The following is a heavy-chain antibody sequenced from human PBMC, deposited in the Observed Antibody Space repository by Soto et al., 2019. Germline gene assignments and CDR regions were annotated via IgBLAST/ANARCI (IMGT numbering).Heavy chain of an antibody. V-gene: IGHV4-31*03. CDR2: IYYSGST. CDR1: GGSISSGGYY. J-gene: IGHJ4*02. D-gene: IGHD5-12*01. Sequence: SETLSLTCTVSGGSISSGGYYWSWIRQHPGNGLEWIGYIYYSGSTYYNPSLKSRVTISVDTSKNQFSLKLSSVTAADTAVYYCARGWDSGYDSEYYFDYWGQGTLVTVSS. CDR3: ARGWDSGYDSEYYFDY.